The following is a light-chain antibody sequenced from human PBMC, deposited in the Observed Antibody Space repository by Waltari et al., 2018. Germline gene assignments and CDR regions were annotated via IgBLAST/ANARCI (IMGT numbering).Light chain of an antibody. V-gene: IGLV2-23*02. CDR3: CSYAGNYVWV. Sequence: QSALTHPAAVSGSPGQSVTISCTGASSDIGRYDIVSWYQQHPGNAPKLVISDVSKRPSGVSVRFSGSKSGDTASLTISGLQFEDEADYYCCSYAGNYVWVFGGGTRLTVL. CDR2: DVS. CDR1: SSDIGRYDI. J-gene: IGLJ3*02.